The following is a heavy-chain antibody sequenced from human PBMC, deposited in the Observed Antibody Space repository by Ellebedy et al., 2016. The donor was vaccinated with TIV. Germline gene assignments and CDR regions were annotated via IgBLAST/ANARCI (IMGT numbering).Heavy chain of an antibody. Sequence: MPSETLSLTCNVSGGSINSYYWSWIRQPAGKSLAWIGHIYSSWSTLYNPSLTSRVTLSVDTYNSQFSLRLNSVTAADTAVYYCARSGGWYTPYDYWGQGTLVTVSS. CDR1: GGSINSYY. CDR2: IYSSWST. D-gene: IGHD6-19*01. V-gene: IGHV4-4*07. J-gene: IGHJ4*02. CDR3: ARSGGWYTPYDY.